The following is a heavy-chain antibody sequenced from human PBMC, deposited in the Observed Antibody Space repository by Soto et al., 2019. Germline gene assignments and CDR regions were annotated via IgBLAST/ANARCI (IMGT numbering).Heavy chain of an antibody. J-gene: IGHJ6*03. D-gene: IGHD2-2*01. CDR1: GFTFSDYY. CDR3: ARSASGAKYCSSTSCYELVAYYYYMDV. V-gene: IGHV3-11*01. Sequence: QVQLVESGGGLVKPGGSLRLSCAASGFTFSDYYMSWIRQAPGKGLEWVSYISSSGSTIYYADSVKGRFTISRDNAKNSLYLQMNSLRAEDTAVYYCARSASGAKYCSSTSCYELVAYYYYMDVWGKGTTVTVSS. CDR2: ISSSGSTI.